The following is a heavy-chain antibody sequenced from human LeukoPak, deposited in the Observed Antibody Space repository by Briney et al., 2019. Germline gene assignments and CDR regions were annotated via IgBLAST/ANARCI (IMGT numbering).Heavy chain of an antibody. CDR3: ARSTDIVATSGADY. D-gene: IGHD5-12*01. CDR2: INPNSGGT. V-gene: IGHV1-2*02. Sequence: GASVKVSCKASGYTFTGYYMHWVRQAPGQGLEWMGWINPNSGGTTYAQKFLGRVTMTRDTSISTAYMELSRLRSDDTAVYYSARSTDIVATSGADYWGQGALVTVSS. CDR1: GYTFTGYY. J-gene: IGHJ4*02.